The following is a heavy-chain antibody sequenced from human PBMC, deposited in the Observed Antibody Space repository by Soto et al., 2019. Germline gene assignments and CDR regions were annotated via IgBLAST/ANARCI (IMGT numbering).Heavy chain of an antibody. CDR1: GFRFKSFV. J-gene: IGHJ4*02. CDR3: ARWGTTGGFDL. V-gene: IGHV3-30*19. CDR2: TSYDGNNK. D-gene: IGHD3-16*01. Sequence: QVQLVESGGGVVQPGTSLRLSCAASGFRFKSFVMHWVRQAPGKGLEWVAFTSYDGNNKVYGDSVNGRFTVSRANSQNLLHLQTDLFRREDTALYYCARWGTTGGFDLWGQGTLVCGSS.